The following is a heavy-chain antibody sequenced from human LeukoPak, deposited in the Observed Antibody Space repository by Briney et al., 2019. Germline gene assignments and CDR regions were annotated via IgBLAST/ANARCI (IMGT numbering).Heavy chain of an antibody. Sequence: PGGSLRLSCAASGFTFSSYGMHWVRQAPGKGLEWVAFIRYDGSNKYYADSVKGRFTISRDNSKNTLYLQMNSLRAEDTAVYYCAKDNSGSYYYGGFDYWGQGTLVTVSS. V-gene: IGHV3-30*02. D-gene: IGHD3-10*01. CDR2: IRYDGSNK. CDR3: AKDNSGSYYYGGFDY. J-gene: IGHJ4*02. CDR1: GFTFSSYG.